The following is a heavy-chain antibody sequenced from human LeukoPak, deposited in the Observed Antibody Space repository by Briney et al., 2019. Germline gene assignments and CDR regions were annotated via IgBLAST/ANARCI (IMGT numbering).Heavy chain of an antibody. J-gene: IGHJ4*02. D-gene: IGHD5-12*01. CDR3: ARDLGHSGYDLYDY. CDR2: MKHDGNEK. V-gene: IGHV3-7*01. Sequence: GGSLRLPCVDSGLTFSKYWMNWVRQAPGKGLEWVANMKHDGNEKHYVDSVEGRFTISRDNAKSSLYLQMNNLRAEDTAVYYCARDLGHSGYDLYDYWGQGTLVTVSS. CDR1: GLTFSKYW.